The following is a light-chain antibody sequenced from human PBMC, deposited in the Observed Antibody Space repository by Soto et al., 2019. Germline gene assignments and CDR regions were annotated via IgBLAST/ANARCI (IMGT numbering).Light chain of an antibody. CDR3: QQYGRSPPYT. V-gene: IGKV3-20*01. CDR2: GAS. J-gene: IGKJ2*01. CDR1: QSVSSSY. Sequence: EIVLTQSPGTLSLSPGERATLSCRASQSVSSSYLAWYQQKPGQAPRLLIYGASSSATGIPDRFSGSGSGTDFTLTISRLEPEDFAVDYCQQYGRSPPYTFGQGTKLEIK.